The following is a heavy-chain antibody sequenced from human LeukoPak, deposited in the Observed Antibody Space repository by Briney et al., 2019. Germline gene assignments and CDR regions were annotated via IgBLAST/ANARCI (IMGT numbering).Heavy chain of an antibody. CDR3: AKDTAAAKYYFDY. CDR1: GFSFSSFG. J-gene: IGHJ4*02. CDR2: VRYDGNNK. D-gene: IGHD6-13*01. Sequence: GGSLRLSCAASGFSFSSFGMHWVRQAPGKGLEWVALVRYDGNNKYYADSVKGRFTISRDNSKSTLYLQMDSLRAEDTAVYYCAKDTAAAKYYFDYGGQGTLVTVSS. V-gene: IGHV3-30*02.